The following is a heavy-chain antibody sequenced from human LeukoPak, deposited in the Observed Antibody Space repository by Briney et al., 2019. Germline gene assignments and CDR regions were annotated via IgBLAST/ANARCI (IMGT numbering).Heavy chain of an antibody. Sequence: LRLSCAASGFTFSSYEMNWVRQPPGKGLEWIGSIYYTGNTYYNASLKSRVTISIDTSNNQISLRLISVTATDTAMYYCARQTGSGLFTLPGGQGTLVTVSS. J-gene: IGHJ4*02. CDR1: GFTFSSYE. V-gene: IGHV4-59*04. CDR2: IYYTGNT. CDR3: ARQTGSGLFTLP. D-gene: IGHD3/OR15-3a*01.